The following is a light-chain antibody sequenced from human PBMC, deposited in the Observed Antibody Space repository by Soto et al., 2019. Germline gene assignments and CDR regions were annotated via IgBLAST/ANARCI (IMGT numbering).Light chain of an antibody. CDR2: EVS. V-gene: IGLV2-14*01. J-gene: IGLJ3*02. Sequence: QSALTQPASVSGSPGQSITISCIGTNSDVGGHNYVSWYQQYPGKAPKLMISEVSDRPSGISNRFSGSTSGNTASLTISWLQAEDEADYYCSSYTSSNTWVFGGGTKLTXL. CDR3: SSYTSSNTWV. CDR1: NSDVGGHNY.